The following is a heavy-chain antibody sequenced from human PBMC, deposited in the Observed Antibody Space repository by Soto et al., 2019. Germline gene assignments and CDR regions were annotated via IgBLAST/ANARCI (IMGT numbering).Heavy chain of an antibody. J-gene: IGHJ4*02. CDR2: IIPILGIA. V-gene: IGHV1-69*02. D-gene: IGHD3-10*01. CDR1: GGTFSSYT. CDR3: ARVSGYYGSGSSLDY. Sequence: SVKVSCKASGGTFSSYTISWVRQAPGQGLEWMGRIIPILGIANYAQKFQGRVTITADKSTSTAYMELSSLRSEDTAVYYCARVSGYYGSGSSLDYWGQGTLVTVSS.